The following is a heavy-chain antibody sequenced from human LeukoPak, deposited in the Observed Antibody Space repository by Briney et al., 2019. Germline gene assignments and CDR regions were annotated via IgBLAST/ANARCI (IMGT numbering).Heavy chain of an antibody. Sequence: SETLSPTCTVSGGSISSYYWSWIRQPAGKGLEWIGRIYTSGSTNYNPSLKSRVTISVDKSKNQFSLKLSSVTAADTAVYYCARESSSGWYGGFDYWGQGTLVTVSS. V-gene: IGHV4-4*07. CDR1: GGSISSYY. CDR2: IYTSGST. CDR3: ARESSSGWYGGFDY. J-gene: IGHJ4*02. D-gene: IGHD6-19*01.